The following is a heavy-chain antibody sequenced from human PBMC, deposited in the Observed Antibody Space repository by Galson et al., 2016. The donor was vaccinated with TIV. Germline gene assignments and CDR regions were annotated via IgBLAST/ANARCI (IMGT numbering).Heavy chain of an antibody. Sequence: QSGAEVKQSGESLKISCKASGYSFTTHWIGWVHQMRGKGLEWMGIIYPGDSDTRSSPSFQGQVTISADKSISTAYLQWSALRASDTAMYYCARSPADPQYSYYYIDVWGKGTTVTVSS. V-gene: IGHV5-51*03. CDR3: ARSPADPQYSYYYIDV. J-gene: IGHJ6*03. CDR2: IYPGDSDT. CDR1: GYSFTTHW.